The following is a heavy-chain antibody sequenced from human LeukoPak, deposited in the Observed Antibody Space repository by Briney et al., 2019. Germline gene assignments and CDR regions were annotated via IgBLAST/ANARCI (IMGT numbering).Heavy chain of an antibody. V-gene: IGHV3-11*04. CDR2: ISNTGSTT. J-gene: IGHJ4*02. D-gene: IGHD1-14*01. Sequence: GGSLRLSCAASGFTFSDNYMTWIRQAPGKGLEWVSYISNTGSTTYYADPVKGRFTISRDIAKNSLYLQMNSLRAEDTAVYYCARARKGYYFDYWGQGTLVTVSS. CDR3: ARARKGYYFDY. CDR1: GFTFSDNY.